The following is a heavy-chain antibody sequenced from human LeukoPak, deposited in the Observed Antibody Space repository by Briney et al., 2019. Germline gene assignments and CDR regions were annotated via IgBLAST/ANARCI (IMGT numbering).Heavy chain of an antibody. J-gene: IGHJ4*02. D-gene: IGHD3-10*01. V-gene: IGHV3-48*04. CDR1: GFTFSIHN. Sequence: GGSLRLSCAASGFTFSIHNMDWVRQAPGKGLEWISYISSGGDATHYADSVKGRFTISRDNAKNSLYLQMNSLRAEDTAVYYCARKIWFGELFNYWGQGTLVTVSS. CDR2: ISSGGDAT. CDR3: ARKIWFGELFNY.